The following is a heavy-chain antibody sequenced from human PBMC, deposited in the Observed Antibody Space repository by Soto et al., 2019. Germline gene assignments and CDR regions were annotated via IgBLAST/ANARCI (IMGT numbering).Heavy chain of an antibody. J-gene: IGHJ4*02. CDR3: ARVYSGSYSPFGY. D-gene: IGHD1-26*01. CDR2: IWFDGSNK. Sequence: QVQLVESGGGVVQPGGSLRLSCAASGFTFSSYGMHWVRQAPGKGLEWVAVIWFDGSNKYYADSVKGRFTISRDNSKNTLYLQMNSLRAEDTAVYYCARVYSGSYSPFGYWGQGTLVTVSS. CDR1: GFTFSSYG. V-gene: IGHV3-33*01.